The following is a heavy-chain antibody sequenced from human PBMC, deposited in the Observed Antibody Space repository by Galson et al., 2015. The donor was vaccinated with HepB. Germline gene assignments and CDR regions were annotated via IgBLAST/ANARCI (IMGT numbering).Heavy chain of an antibody. CDR3: ARDPAGTLAGLQYFQH. CDR2: ISYDGSNK. Sequence: SLRLSCAASGFTFSSYAMHWVRQAPGKGLEWVAVISYDGSNKYYADSVKGRFTISRDNSKNTLYLQMNSLRAEDTAVYYCARDPAGTLAGLQYFQHWGQGTLVTVSS. D-gene: IGHD6-13*01. V-gene: IGHV3-30*04. J-gene: IGHJ1*01. CDR1: GFTFSSYA.